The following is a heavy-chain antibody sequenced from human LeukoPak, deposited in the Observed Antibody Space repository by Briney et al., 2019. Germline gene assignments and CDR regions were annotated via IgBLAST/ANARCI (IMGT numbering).Heavy chain of an antibody. J-gene: IGHJ5*02. CDR1: GYTFTGYY. CDR3: ARDLERIVVVPAAIWFDP. D-gene: IGHD2-2*01. CDR2: INPNSGGT. V-gene: IGHV1-2*02. Sequence: GESLKISCKASGYTFTGYYMHWVRQAPGQGLEWMGWINPNSGGTNYAQKFQGRVTMTRDTSISTAYMELSRLRSDDTAVYYCARDLERIVVVPAAIWFDPWGQGTLVTVSS.